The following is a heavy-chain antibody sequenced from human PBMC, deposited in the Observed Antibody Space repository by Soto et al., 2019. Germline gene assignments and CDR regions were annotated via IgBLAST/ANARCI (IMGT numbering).Heavy chain of an antibody. J-gene: IGHJ6*02. D-gene: IGHD3-22*01. CDR3: ARDGRMGYDSSGYYHDYYGMDV. Sequence: SETLSLTCAVYGGSFSGYYWSGIRQPPGKGLEWIGEINHSGSTNYNPSLKSRVTISVDTSKNQFSLKLSSVTAADTAVYYCARDGRMGYDSSGYYHDYYGMDVWGQGTTVTVSS. V-gene: IGHV4-34*01. CDR1: GGSFSGYY. CDR2: INHSGST.